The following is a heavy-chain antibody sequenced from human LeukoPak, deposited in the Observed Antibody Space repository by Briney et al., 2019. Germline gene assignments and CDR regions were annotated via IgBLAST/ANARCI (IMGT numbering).Heavy chain of an antibody. Sequence: SETLSLTCTVSGGSISSYYWSWIRQPPGKGLEWIGYIYYSGSTNYNPSLKSRVTISVDTSKNQFSLRLSSVTAADTAVYYCAKPIVVVVAASPKINDAFDIWGQGTMVTVSS. D-gene: IGHD2-15*01. J-gene: IGHJ3*02. CDR2: IYYSGST. CDR3: AKPIVVVVAASPKINDAFDI. CDR1: GGSISSYY. V-gene: IGHV4-59*01.